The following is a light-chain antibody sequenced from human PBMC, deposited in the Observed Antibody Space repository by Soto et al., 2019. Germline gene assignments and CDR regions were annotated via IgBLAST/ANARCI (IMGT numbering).Light chain of an antibody. CDR1: SSNIGAGYD. V-gene: IGLV1-40*01. CDR2: GNS. CDR3: QSYDSSLSGYWV. J-gene: IGLJ3*02. Sequence: QLVLTQPPSVSGAPGQRVTISCTGSSSNIGAGYDVHWYQQLPGTAPKLLIYGNSNRPSGVPDRFSGSKSGTSASLAITGLQAEAEADYYCQSYDSSLSGYWVFGGGTKLTVL.